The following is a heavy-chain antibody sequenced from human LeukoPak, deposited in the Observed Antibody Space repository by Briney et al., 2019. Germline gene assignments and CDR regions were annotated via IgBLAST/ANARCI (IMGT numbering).Heavy chain of an antibody. CDR2: ITSSSSYI. D-gene: IGHD1-26*01. V-gene: IGHV3-21*06. CDR1: GFTFSSYN. J-gene: IGHJ6*03. Sequence: GGSLRLSCAASGFTFSSYNTNWVRQAPGKGPEWVSSITSSSSYIYYADSVKGRFTISRDNAKNSLYLQMDSLRVEDTAVYYCARDPYSGSYGPYYYYYMDVWGEGTTVTTSS. CDR3: ARDPYSGSYGPYYYYYMDV.